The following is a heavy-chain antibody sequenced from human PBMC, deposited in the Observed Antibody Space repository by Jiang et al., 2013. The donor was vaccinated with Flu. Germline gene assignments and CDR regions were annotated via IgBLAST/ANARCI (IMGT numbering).Heavy chain of an antibody. CDR2: IYYTGGT. CDR3: ARQRGYTPRGYFDS. CDR1: GDSVSSSGFF. V-gene: IGHV4-39*01. Sequence: GPGLVKPSETLSLTCTVSGDSVSSSGFFWGWIRQPPGKGLQWIGSIYYTGGTYYNPSLESRVTISVDRSNNQFSLKLISVSASDTAVYYCARQRGYTPRGYFDSWGQGTLVTVS. D-gene: IGHD5-18*01. J-gene: IGHJ4*02.